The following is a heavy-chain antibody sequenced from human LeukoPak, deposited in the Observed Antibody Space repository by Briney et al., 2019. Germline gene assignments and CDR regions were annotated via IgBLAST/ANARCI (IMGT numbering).Heavy chain of an antibody. CDR2: IYSDGST. D-gene: IGHD2-21*02. V-gene: IGHV3-53*01. CDR3: ARGGGAFCGSDCHRNFDV. CDR1: GFTVSSNY. J-gene: IGHJ4*02. Sequence: GGSLRLSCAASGFTVSSNYMSWVRQAPGKGLEWVSVIYSDGSTYYANSVKGRFTISRDNSKNTLDLQMNSLGAEDTAVYYCARGGGAFCGSDCHRNFDVWGQGTLVTVSS.